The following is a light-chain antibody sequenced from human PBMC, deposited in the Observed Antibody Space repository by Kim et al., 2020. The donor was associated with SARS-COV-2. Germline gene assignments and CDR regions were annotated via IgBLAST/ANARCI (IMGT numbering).Light chain of an antibody. CDR1: NIGSKS. CDR3: QVWDTTPDHPI. V-gene: IGLV3-21*04. J-gene: IGLJ2*01. Sequence: SYELTQPPSVSVAPGQTARITCGENNIGSKSVHWYQQKPGQAPVLVIYYDYDRPSGIPERFSGSNSGNTATLTISRVEAGDEADYYCQVWDTTPDHPIFGGGTKLTVL. CDR2: YDY.